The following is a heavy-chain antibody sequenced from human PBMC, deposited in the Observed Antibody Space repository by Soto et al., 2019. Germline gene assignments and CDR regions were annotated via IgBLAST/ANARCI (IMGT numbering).Heavy chain of an antibody. CDR2: ISHHGIRT. CDR1: RCTFRGSG. CDR3: EKDWVGGSNNYQLDY. J-gene: IGHJ4*02. Sequence: GPLLRPGSAARCTFRGSGMHWVRQAPGKGLQWLATISHHGIRTHYADSVMGRFTISRDNFKKVVYLHLSGLRVEDTAIYYCEKDWVGGSNNYQLDYWGQGTEVTVYS. V-gene: IGHV3-30*18. D-gene: IGHD1-26*01.